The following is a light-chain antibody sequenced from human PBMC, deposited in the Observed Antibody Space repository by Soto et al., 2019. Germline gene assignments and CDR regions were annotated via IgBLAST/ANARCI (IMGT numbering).Light chain of an antibody. J-gene: IGLJ3*02. CDR1: TSDVGRYNY. CDR2: DVS. Sequence: QSALTQPASVSGSPGQSTTISCTGTTSDVGRYNYVSWHQQHPGKAPKLLMFDVSNRPSGVSDRFSGSKSGNTASLTISGLQAEDEADYYCNSYTTGTTWVFGGGTKLTVL. CDR3: NSYTTGTTWV. V-gene: IGLV2-14*01.